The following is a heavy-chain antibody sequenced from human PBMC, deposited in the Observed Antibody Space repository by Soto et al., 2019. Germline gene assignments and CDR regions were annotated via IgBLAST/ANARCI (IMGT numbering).Heavy chain of an antibody. CDR1: GGSISSSNW. V-gene: IGHV4-4*02. Sequence: SETLSLTCAVSGGSISSSNWWSWVRQPPGKGLEWIGEIYHSGSTNYNPALKSRVTISVDKSKNQFSLKLSSVTAADTAVYYCARSYGSGSSYYYYGMDVWGQGTTVTVSS. CDR3: ARSYGSGSSYYYYGMDV. CDR2: IYHSGST. D-gene: IGHD3-10*01. J-gene: IGHJ6*02.